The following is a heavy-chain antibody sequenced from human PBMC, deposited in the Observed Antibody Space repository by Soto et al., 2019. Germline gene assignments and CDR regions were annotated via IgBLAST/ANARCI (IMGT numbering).Heavy chain of an antibody. Sequence: VGSLRLSCAASGFTFSSYAMHWVRQAPGKGLEWVAVISYDGSNKYYADSVKGRFTISRDNSKNTLYLQMNSLRAEDTAVYYCARDPGYSGYYYYYYGMDVWGQGTTVTVSS. CDR3: ARDPGYSGYYYYYYGMDV. CDR1: GFTFSSYA. D-gene: IGHD5-12*01. J-gene: IGHJ6*02. V-gene: IGHV3-30-3*01. CDR2: ISYDGSNK.